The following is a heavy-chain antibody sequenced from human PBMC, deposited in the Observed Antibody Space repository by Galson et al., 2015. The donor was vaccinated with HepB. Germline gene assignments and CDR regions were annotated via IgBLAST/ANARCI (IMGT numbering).Heavy chain of an antibody. J-gene: IGHJ6*02. Sequence: SVKVSCKASGGTFSGYAISWVRQAPGQGLEWMGGIIPIFGTANYAQKFQGRVTITADESTSTAYMELSSLRSEDTAVYYCATTSRFGGVIVIHYYYYGMDVWGQGTTVTVSS. CDR1: GGTFSGYA. CDR3: ATTSRFGGVIVIHYYYYGMDV. V-gene: IGHV1-69*13. CDR2: IIPIFGTA. D-gene: IGHD3-16*02.